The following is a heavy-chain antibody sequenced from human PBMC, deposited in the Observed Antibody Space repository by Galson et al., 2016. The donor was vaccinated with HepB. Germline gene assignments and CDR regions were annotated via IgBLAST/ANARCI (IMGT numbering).Heavy chain of an antibody. D-gene: IGHD2-2*01. CDR1: GASTASGGYY. Sequence: TLSLTCTVSGASTASGGYYFSWIRQLPGKGLEWIGYIYDSGSTHYTPSLKSRVIISIASPKNQFSLKLSSVTDAEPVVYYCARGRLTIRGFCNSIRCSAMAHGVAVWGQGTTVTVSS. J-gene: IGHJ6*02. CDR2: IYDSGST. CDR3: ARGRLTIRGFCNSIRCSAMAHGVAV. V-gene: IGHV4-31*03.